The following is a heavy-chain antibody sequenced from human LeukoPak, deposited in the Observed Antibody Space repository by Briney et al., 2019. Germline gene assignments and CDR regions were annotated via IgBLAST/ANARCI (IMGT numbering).Heavy chain of an antibody. J-gene: IGHJ4*02. Sequence: RASVKVSCKASGYTFTSFDMNWVRQATGQGLEWMGWMNPNSGNTGYAQKFQGRVTMTRDTSTSTVYMELSSLRSEDTAVYYCARDQDGYNSPGFDYWGQGTLVTVSS. V-gene: IGHV1-8*01. CDR2: MNPNSGNT. D-gene: IGHD5-24*01. CDR3: ARDQDGYNSPGFDY. CDR1: GYTFTSFD.